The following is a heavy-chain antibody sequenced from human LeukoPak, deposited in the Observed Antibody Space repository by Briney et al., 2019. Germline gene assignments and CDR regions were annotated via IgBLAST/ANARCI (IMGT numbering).Heavy chain of an antibody. Sequence: ASVKVSCKASGYTFTGYYMHWVRQAPGQGLEWMGWINPYSGGTNYAQKFQGRVTMTRDTSISTAYMELSRLRSDDTAVYYCARGRAGYYDSSGYFDYWGQGTLVTVSS. CDR2: INPYSGGT. CDR3: ARGRAGYYDSSGYFDY. CDR1: GYTFTGYY. V-gene: IGHV1-2*02. J-gene: IGHJ4*02. D-gene: IGHD3-22*01.